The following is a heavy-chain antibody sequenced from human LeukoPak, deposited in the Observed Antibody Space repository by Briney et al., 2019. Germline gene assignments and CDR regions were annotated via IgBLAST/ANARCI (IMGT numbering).Heavy chain of an antibody. CDR2: INHSGST. Sequence: KPSETLSLTCAGYGGSFSGYYWSWIRQPPGKGLEWIGEINHSGSTNYNPSLKSRVTISVDTSNNQFSLKLSSVTAADTAVYYCARVPRSHYYGSGRPFDYWGQGTLVTVSS. V-gene: IGHV4-34*01. CDR3: ARVPRSHYYGSGRPFDY. D-gene: IGHD3-10*01. CDR1: GGSFSGYY. J-gene: IGHJ4*02.